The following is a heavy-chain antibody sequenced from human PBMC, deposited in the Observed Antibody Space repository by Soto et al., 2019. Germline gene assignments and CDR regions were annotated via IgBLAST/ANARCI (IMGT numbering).Heavy chain of an antibody. CDR1: GFTFSSYG. CDR3: ARPNIAGLVTNAFDI. D-gene: IGHD6-13*01. V-gene: IGHV3-33*01. CDR2: IWYDGGNK. Sequence: GGSLRLSCAASGFTFSSYGMHWVRQAPGKGLEWVAVIWYDGGNKYYADSVKGRFTISRDNSKNTLYLQMNSLRAEDTAVYYCARPNIAGLVTNAFDIWGQGTMVTVSS. J-gene: IGHJ3*02.